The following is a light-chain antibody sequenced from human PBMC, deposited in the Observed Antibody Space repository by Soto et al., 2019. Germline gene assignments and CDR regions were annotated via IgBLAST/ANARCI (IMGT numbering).Light chain of an antibody. Sequence: QSVLTQPPSASGTPGQRVTISCSGSSSNIGSNYEYWYQQFPGTAPKLLIYRNNQWPSGVPDRFSGSKSGTSASLAISGLRSEDEADYYCAAWDDSLSAVVFGGGTKVTVL. CDR1: SSNIGSNY. CDR2: RNN. J-gene: IGLJ2*01. CDR3: AAWDDSLSAVV. V-gene: IGLV1-47*01.